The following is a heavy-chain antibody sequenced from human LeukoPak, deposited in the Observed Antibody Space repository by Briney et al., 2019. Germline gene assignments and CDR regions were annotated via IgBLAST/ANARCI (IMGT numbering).Heavy chain of an antibody. CDR1: GGSISSYY. J-gene: IGHJ4*02. CDR3: GRHEDHRTFDY. V-gene: IGHV4-59*08. Sequence: SETLSLTCTVSGGSISSYYWSLIRQPPGKGLEWIGYIYYSGSTNYNPSLKSRVTISVDTSKNQFSLKLSSVTAADTAVYYCGRHEDHRTFDYWGQGTLVTVSS. CDR2: IYYSGST. D-gene: IGHD1-14*01.